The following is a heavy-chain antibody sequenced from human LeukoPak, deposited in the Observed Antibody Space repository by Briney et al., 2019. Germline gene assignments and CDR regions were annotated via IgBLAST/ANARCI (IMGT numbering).Heavy chain of an antibody. D-gene: IGHD5-12*01. V-gene: IGHV4-38-2*02. CDR3: ARGPSGYHNT. CDR1: GYSICSGYY. J-gene: IGHJ4*02. CDR2: IYHSGST. Sequence: SETLSLTCTVSGYSICSGYYWGWIRQPPGKGLEWIGSIYHSGSTYYNPSLKSRVTISVDTSKNQFSLKLSSVTAADTAVYYCARGPSGYHNTGGQGTLVTVSS.